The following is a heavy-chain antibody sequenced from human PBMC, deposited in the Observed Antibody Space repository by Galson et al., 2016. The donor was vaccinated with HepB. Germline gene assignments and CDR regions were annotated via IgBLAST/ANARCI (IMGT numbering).Heavy chain of an antibody. CDR3: AKGARGYLDY. J-gene: IGHJ4*02. CDR2: GNNDGSDT. V-gene: IGHV3-74*01. Sequence: LRLSCAASGFTFSTSWMHWVRQAPGEGLVWVSIGNNDGSDTRYADSVKGRFTISRDNAKNTLFRQMNSLRLEDTAVYYCAKGARGYLDYWGQGTLVTVSS. CDR1: GFTFSTSW.